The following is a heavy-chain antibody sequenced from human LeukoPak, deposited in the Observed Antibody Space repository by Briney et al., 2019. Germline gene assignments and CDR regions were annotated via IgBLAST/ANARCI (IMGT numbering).Heavy chain of an antibody. D-gene: IGHD1-1*01. Sequence: GGSLRLSCAASGFTFSNYAMSWVRQAPGKGLEWVSGISGGGGTTYYADSVKGRFTISRDDSKNTLYLQMNSLRAEDTAVYYCAKVNDLGDFDFWGQGTLVTVSS. CDR1: GFTFSNYA. CDR2: ISGGGGTT. J-gene: IGHJ4*02. V-gene: IGHV3-23*01. CDR3: AKVNDLGDFDF.